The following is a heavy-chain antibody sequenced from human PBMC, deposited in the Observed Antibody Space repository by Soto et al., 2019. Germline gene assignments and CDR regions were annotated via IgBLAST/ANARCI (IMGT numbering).Heavy chain of an antibody. J-gene: IGHJ6*02. CDR3: ARAITGGHCISTSCYLASSYYYYGMDV. Sequence: ASVKVSCKASGDTFSTYSITWMRQVPGQGLEWMGGIIPRSAKSNYAQKFQGRVTITADTSTSTAYMELSRLRSEDTAVYYCARAITGGHCISTSCYLASSYYYYGMDVWGQGTTVTVSS. D-gene: IGHD2-2*01. V-gene: IGHV1-69*06. CDR1: GDTFSTYS. CDR2: IIPRSAKS.